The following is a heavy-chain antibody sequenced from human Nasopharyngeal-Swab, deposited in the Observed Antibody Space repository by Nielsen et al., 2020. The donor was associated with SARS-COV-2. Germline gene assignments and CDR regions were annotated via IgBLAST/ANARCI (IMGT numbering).Heavy chain of an antibody. D-gene: IGHD6-13*01. J-gene: IGHJ4*02. CDR3: ARGSSRGMFDY. CDR2: IGVSGTMT. V-gene: IGHV3-23*01. Sequence: GGSLRLSCAASGFTFSRSALTWVRQAPGKGLEWVSAIGVSGTMTYYADFVRGRFPISRDNSKNTLYLQMNSLRAEDTAVYYCARGSSRGMFDYWGQGTLVTVSS. CDR1: GFTFSRSA.